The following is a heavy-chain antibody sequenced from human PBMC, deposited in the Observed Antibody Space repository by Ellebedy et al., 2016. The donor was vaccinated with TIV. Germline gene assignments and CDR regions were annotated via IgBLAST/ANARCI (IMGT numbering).Heavy chain of an antibody. V-gene: IGHV1-2*04. D-gene: IGHD1-26*01. CDR2: INPNSGGT. J-gene: IGHJ4*02. CDR3: ARDWSGSLDY. Sequence: ASVKVSXXASGYTFTGYYMHWVRQAPGQGLEWMGWINPNSGGTNYAQKFQGWVTMTRDTSISTAYMELSRLRSDDTAVYYCARDWSGSLDYWGQGTLVTVSS. CDR1: GYTFTGYY.